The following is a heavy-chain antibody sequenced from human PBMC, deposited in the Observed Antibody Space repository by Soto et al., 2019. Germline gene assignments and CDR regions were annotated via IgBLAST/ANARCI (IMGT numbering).Heavy chain of an antibody. CDR3: ARGFGELNPQYF. CDR1: GFTFSDYY. CDR2: ISSKSTYS. Sequence: LRLSCGASGFTFSDYYMYWVRQAPGKGLEWVSYISSKSTYSNYADSVKGRFTVSRDNAKNSLVLQINTLRADDTAVYYCARGFGELNPQYFWGQGTLVTGSS. D-gene: IGHD3-10*01. V-gene: IGHV3-11*05. J-gene: IGHJ4*02.